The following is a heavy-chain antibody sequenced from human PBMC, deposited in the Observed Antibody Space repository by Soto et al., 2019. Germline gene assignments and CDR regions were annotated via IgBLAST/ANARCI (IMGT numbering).Heavy chain of an antibody. J-gene: IGHJ6*02. Sequence: QVQLPESGPGLVKPSQTLSLTCTVSGGSISSGGYYWTWIRQHPGKGLVWIGYNYYSGITYYNPSLKSRVTISLDTSKNQFSLKLSSITAADTAVYYCARGSSIAGLYYGMDVWGQGTTVTVSS. CDR2: NYYSGIT. CDR3: ARGSSIAGLYYGMDV. V-gene: IGHV4-31*03. D-gene: IGHD6-6*01. CDR1: GGSISSGGYY.